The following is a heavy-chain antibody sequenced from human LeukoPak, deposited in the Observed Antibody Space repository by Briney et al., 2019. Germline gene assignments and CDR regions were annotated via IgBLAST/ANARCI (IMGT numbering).Heavy chain of an antibody. D-gene: IGHD3-10*01. V-gene: IGHV3-74*01. CDR2: INSDGSST. Sequence: GGSLRLSCAASGFTFGSSWMHWVRRAPGKGLDWVSRINSDGSSTSYADSVKGRFTISRDNAKNTLYLQMNSLRAEDTAVYYCARDAGGWFDPWGQGTLVTVSS. J-gene: IGHJ5*02. CDR3: ARDAGGWFDP. CDR1: GFTFGSSW.